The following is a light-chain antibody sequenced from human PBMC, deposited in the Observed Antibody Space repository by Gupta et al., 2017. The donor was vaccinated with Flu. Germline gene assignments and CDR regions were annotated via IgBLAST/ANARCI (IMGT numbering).Light chain of an antibody. CDR2: GVS. Sequence: EIVLTQSPGTLSLSPGERATLSCRASQSVSSTYLAWYQQKPGQAPRLLIYGVSNRATGIPDRFSGSGSGTDFTLTISRREPEDVAVYYCQHYGSSPKYTFGQGTKLEIK. J-gene: IGKJ2*01. CDR1: QSVSSTY. CDR3: QHYGSSPKYT. V-gene: IGKV3-20*01.